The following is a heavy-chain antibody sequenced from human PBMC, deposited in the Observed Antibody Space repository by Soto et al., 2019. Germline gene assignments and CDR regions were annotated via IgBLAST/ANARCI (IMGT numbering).Heavy chain of an antibody. Sequence: ASVKVSCKTSGYAFPHYVINWVRQAPGHGLEWMGFSTHTGNTNYAQSFQGRVVLTTDTSTSTAYMEVTSLTSDDTAVYYCARSGEHPLDYWGQGTPVTVSS. CDR2: STHTGNT. J-gene: IGHJ4*02. V-gene: IGHV1-18*01. CDR1: GYAFPHYV. D-gene: IGHD1-26*01. CDR3: ARSGEHPLDY.